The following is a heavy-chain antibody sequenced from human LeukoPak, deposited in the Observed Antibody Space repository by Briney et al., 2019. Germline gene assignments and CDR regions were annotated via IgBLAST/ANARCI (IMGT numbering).Heavy chain of an antibody. CDR2: VYTSGST. D-gene: IGHD3-22*01. V-gene: IGHV4-4*09. CDR3: AKSYFDYSSYYSYYFNL. J-gene: IGHJ4*02. CDR1: GGSISGGY. Sequence: PSETLSLTCTVSGGSISGGYWSWVRQPPGRGLEWIGYVYTSGSTNYNPSPKSRVTISVDTSTSQFALKLSSVTAADTAVYYCAKSYFDYSSYYSYYFNLWGQGAMVTVSS.